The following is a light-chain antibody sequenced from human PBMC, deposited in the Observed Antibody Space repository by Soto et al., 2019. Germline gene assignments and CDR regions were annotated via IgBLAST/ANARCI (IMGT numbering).Light chain of an antibody. CDR1: QSVSSY. J-gene: IGKJ5*01. Sequence: EIVLTQSPATLSLSPWKRATLSCRASQSVSSYLAWYQQKPGQAPRLLIYDASNRATGIPARFSGSGSGTDFTLAISSLEPEDFAVYYCQQRSNWPPDTFGQGTRLEI. CDR2: DAS. CDR3: QQRSNWPPDT. V-gene: IGKV3-11*01.